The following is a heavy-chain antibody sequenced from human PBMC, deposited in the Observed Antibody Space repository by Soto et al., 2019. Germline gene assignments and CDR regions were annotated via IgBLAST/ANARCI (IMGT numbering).Heavy chain of an antibody. CDR3: ATVVTAIFTNPYFDY. V-gene: IGHV1-69*12. J-gene: IGHJ4*02. D-gene: IGHD2-21*02. Sequence: QVQLVQSGAEVKKPGSSVKVSCKASGGTFSSYAISWVRQAPGQGLEWMGGIIPIFGTANYAQKFQGRVTITADESTSTAYMELGSLRSEDTAVYYCATVVTAIFTNPYFDYWGQGTLVTVSS. CDR1: GGTFSSYA. CDR2: IIPIFGTA.